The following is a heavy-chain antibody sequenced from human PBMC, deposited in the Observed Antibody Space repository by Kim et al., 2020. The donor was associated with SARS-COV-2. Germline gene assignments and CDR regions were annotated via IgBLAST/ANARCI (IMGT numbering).Heavy chain of an antibody. CDR1: GDSISSNSYD. V-gene: IGHV4-39*01. CDR2: VSYTGST. J-gene: IGHJ4*02. Sequence: SETLSLTCNVSGDSISSNSYDWCWIRQPPGKGLEWMGSVSYTGSTRDNPSLKSRVTVSVDTSKNQFSLKVRSLTAADTAVYYCARWFGNSFDYWGPG. D-gene: IGHD3-16*01. CDR3: ARWFGNSFDY.